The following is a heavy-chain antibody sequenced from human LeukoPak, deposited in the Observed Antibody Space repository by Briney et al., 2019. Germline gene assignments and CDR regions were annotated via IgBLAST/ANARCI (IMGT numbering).Heavy chain of an antibody. CDR1: GFTFSSYS. J-gene: IGHJ4*02. CDR2: ISSSSSYI. D-gene: IGHD6-19*01. Sequence: GGSLRLSCAASGFTFSSYSMNWVRQALGKGLEWVSSISSSSSYIYYADSVKGRFTISRDNAKNSLYLQMNSLRAEDTAVYYCARDLVAVAGTVYWGQGTLVTVSS. CDR3: ARDLVAVAGTVY. V-gene: IGHV3-21*01.